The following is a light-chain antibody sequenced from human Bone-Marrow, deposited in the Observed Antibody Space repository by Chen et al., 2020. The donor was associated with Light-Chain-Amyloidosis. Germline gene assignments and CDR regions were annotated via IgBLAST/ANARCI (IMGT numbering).Light chain of an antibody. Sequence: QSVLTQPPSASGTPGQRDTISCSGASSNIGIHNVFWYQHFPGAAPILLIHMNNQRPSGVPDRFAASNSGTSAFLAISGLRSEEEADYYCAAWDGSLSGYVFGTGTKVIVL. CDR2: MNN. V-gene: IGLV1-47*01. CDR1: SSNIGIHN. CDR3: AAWDGSLSGYV. J-gene: IGLJ1*01.